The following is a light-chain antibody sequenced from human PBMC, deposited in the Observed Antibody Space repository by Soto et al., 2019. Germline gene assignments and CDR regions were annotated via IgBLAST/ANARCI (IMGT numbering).Light chain of an antibody. Sequence: EIPMTQSPSSLSASVGDRVTITCRASQSISSYLNWYQQKPGKAPKLLIYAASSLQSGVPSRFSGSGSGTDFTLTISSLQPEDFAPYYYQQSYSTPMYTFGQGTKLEIK. CDR2: AAS. CDR3: QQSYSTPMYT. CDR1: QSISSY. V-gene: IGKV1-39*01. J-gene: IGKJ2*01.